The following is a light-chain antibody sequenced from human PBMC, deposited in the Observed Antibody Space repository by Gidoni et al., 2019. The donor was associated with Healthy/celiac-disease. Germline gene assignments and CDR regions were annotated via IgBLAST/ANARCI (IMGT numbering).Light chain of an antibody. V-gene: IGKV1-5*03. CDR2: EGS. CDR1: ESISNW. Sequence: DIQMTQSPSTLSASVGDRVTITCRASESISNWLAWYQHRPGRAPRLMIYEGSNLESRVPSRFSGGGSGTEFTLTITSLQSDDFATYYCQQYSRYPYNLGQGTKLEIK. CDR3: QQYSRYPYN. J-gene: IGKJ2*01.